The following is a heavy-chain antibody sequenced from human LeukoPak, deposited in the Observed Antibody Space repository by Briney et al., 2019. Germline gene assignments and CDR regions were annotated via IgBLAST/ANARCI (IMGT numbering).Heavy chain of an antibody. CDR3: ARDTAMVMGVDY. CDR1: GYTFTSYY. V-gene: IGHV1-46*01. D-gene: IGHD5-18*01. J-gene: IGHJ4*02. CDR2: INPSGGST. Sequence: ASVRVSCKASGYTFTSYYMHWVRQAPGQGLEWMGIINPSGGSTSYAQKFQGRVTMTRDTSTSAVYMELSSLRSEDTAVYYCARDTAMVMGVDYWGQGTLVTVSS.